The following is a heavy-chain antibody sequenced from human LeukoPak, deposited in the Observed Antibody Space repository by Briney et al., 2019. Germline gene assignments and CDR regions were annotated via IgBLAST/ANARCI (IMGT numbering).Heavy chain of an antibody. CDR2: INPNSGGT. J-gene: IGHJ5*02. D-gene: IGHD5-12*01. CDR3: ARGDPIRRGVDTRVVP. V-gene: IGHV1-2*04. Sequence: ASVKVSCKASGYTFTGYYMHWVRQAPGQGLEWMGWINPNSGGTNYAQKFQGWVTMTRDTSISTAYMELSRLRSDDTAVYYCARGDPIRRGVDTRVVPWGQGTLVTASS. CDR1: GYTFTGYY.